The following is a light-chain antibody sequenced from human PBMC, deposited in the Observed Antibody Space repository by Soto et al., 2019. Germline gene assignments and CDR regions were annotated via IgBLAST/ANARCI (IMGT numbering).Light chain of an antibody. CDR1: NSSIGSHT. V-gene: IGLV1-44*01. CDR2: SNN. CDR3: SAWDDSLYVV. J-gene: IGLJ3*02. Sequence: QSVLTQPPSASGTPGQTVTISCSGSNSSIGSHTVNWYQHLPGTAPKLLIYSNNQRPSGVPDRFSGSKSGTSASLAIYGLQSEDEADYYCSAWDDSLYVVFGEGTKLTVL.